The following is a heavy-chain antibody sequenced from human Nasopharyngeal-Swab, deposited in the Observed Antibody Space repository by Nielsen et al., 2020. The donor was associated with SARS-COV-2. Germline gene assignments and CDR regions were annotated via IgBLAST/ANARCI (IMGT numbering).Heavy chain of an antibody. Sequence: VCQAPGKGLEWVSAISGSGGSTFYADSVKGRFTISRDSSKNTLYLQMNSLRAGDTAVYYCAKDITTFGVVIASFDYWGQGTLVTVSS. V-gene: IGHV3-23*01. CDR3: AKDITTFGVVIASFDY. D-gene: IGHD3-3*01. CDR2: ISGSGGST. J-gene: IGHJ4*02.